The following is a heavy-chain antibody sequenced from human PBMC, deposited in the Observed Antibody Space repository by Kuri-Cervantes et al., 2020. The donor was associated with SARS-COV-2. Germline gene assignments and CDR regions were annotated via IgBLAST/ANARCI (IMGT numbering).Heavy chain of an antibody. CDR1: GFTFGNAW. V-gene: IGHV3-15*01. Sequence: GESLKISCAASGFTFGNAWMNWVRQAPGKGLEWVGHIQNKTEGGTTDYAAPVKGRFTISRDDSKNMLYLQMNSLKTDDTAVYYCTTARYGSRRTSDYWGQGTLVTVSS. D-gene: IGHD2-2*01. CDR3: TTARYGSRRTSDY. J-gene: IGHJ4*02. CDR2: IQNKTEGGTT.